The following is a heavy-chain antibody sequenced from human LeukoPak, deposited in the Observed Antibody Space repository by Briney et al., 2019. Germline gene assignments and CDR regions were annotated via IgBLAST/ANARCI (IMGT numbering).Heavy chain of an antibody. CDR1: GFTFSSYW. J-gene: IGHJ4*02. CDR2: MKYDGSEK. V-gene: IGHV3-7*01. CDR3: ARDIEAAGLFLDY. D-gene: IGHD6-13*01. Sequence: GGSLRLSCAASGFTFSSYWMSWVRQAPGKGLEWVANMKYDGSEKYYVDSVKGRFTISRGNAKNSLYLQMNSLRAEDTAVYYCARDIEAAGLFLDYWGQGTLVTVSS.